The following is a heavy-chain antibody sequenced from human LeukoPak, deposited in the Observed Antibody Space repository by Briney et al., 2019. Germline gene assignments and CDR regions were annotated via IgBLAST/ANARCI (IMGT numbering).Heavy chain of an antibody. D-gene: IGHD6-25*01. CDR1: GFTVSSNY. CDR3: ARTLRTAAAGPLFDY. V-gene: IGHV3-66*01. J-gene: IGHJ4*02. Sequence: GGSLRLSCATSGFTVSSNYMSWVRQAPGKGLEWDSVIYSDGGTYYADTVKGRFTISRDNSTKTLFLQMNRLRAEDTAVYYCARTLRTAAAGPLFDYWGQGTLVTVSS. CDR2: IYSDGGT.